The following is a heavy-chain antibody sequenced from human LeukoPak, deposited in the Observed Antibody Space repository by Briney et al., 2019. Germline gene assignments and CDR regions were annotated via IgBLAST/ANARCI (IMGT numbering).Heavy chain of an antibody. Sequence: KPADTLSLTGTLYRGPFSGYYWSWIRHPPGKGLEWIGYIYYSGSTYYNPPLKRPFTISVHTSKNQFSLKLSSVTAEDTAVYSCAGAAGGQSRWYLKDWFDPWGQGTLVTVS. CDR1: RGPFSGYY. CDR3: AGAAGGQSRWYLKDWFDP. J-gene: IGHJ5*02. CDR2: IYYSGST. D-gene: IGHD6-13*01. V-gene: IGHV4-59*06.